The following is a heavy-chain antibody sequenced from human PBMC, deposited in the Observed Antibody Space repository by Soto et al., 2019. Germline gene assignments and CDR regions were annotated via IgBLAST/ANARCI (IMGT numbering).Heavy chain of an antibody. CDR1: GGSSSGYY. Sequence: PSETLSLTCAVYGGSSSGYYWSWIRQPPGKGLEWIGEINHSGSTNYNPSLKSRVTISVDTSKNQFSLKLSSVTAADTAVYYCARAEERGAYYFDYWGQGTLVTVSS. V-gene: IGHV4-34*01. CDR3: ARAEERGAYYFDY. D-gene: IGHD1-1*01. J-gene: IGHJ4*02. CDR2: INHSGST.